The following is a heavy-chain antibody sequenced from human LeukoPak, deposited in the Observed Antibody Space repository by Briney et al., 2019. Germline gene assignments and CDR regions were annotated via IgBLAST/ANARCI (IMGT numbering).Heavy chain of an antibody. CDR1: GYTISSYG. J-gene: IGHJ6*02. CDR3: ASPYPGIAAAGNSYYYGMDV. CDR2: INAGNGNT. V-gene: IGHV1-3*01. D-gene: IGHD6-13*01. Sequence: ASVKVSCKASGYTISSYGISWLRQAPGQGLEWMGWINAGNGNTQYSQKFQGRVTITRDTSASTAYMELSSLRSEDTAVYYCASPYPGIAAAGNSYYYGMDVWGQGTTVTVSS.